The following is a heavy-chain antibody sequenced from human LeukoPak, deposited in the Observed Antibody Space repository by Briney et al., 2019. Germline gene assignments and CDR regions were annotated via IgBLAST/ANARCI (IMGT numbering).Heavy chain of an antibody. V-gene: IGHV3-48*04. CDR1: GFTFSSYS. J-gene: IGHJ4*02. D-gene: IGHD3-22*01. CDR2: ISSSSSTI. Sequence: GSLRLSCAASGFTFSSYSMNWVRQAPGKGLEWVSYISSSSSTIYYAGSVKGRFAISRDNAKNSLYLQMNSLRAEDTAVYYCAREVSEGFDFWGQGTLVTVSS. CDR3: AREVSEGFDF.